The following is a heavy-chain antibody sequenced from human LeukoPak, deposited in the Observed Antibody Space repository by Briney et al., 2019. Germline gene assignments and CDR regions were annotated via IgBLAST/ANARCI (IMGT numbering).Heavy chain of an antibody. CDR1: GGSIISNY. CDR2: IYGSGIT. CDR3: ARLKFYDSTGYSPGYYMDV. J-gene: IGHJ6*03. V-gene: IGHV4-4*07. D-gene: IGHD3-22*01. Sequence: SETLSLTCTVSGGSIISNYWSWIRPSAGTGLEWIGRIYGSGITDYDPSLKSRATMSLDTSRKQFSLRLTSVTAADTAVYYCARLKFYDSTGYSPGYYMDVWGKGTTVSVFS.